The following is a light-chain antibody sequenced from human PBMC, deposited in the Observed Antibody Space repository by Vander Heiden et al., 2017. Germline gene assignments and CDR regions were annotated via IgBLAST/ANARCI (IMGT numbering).Light chain of an antibody. V-gene: IGKV1-6*01. Sequence: AIQMTQSPSSLSASVGDRVTITCRASQGIRNDLGWYQQKPGKAPKLLIYAASSLQSGVPSRFSGSGSGTDFTLTISSLQPEDFATYYCRQDDNYPWTFGQASKVEIK. CDR3: RQDDNYPWT. CDR1: QGIRND. CDR2: AAS. J-gene: IGKJ1*01.